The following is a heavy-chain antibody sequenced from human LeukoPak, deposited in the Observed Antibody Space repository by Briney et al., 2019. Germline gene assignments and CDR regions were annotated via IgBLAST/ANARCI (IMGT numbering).Heavy chain of an antibody. D-gene: IGHD4-17*01. J-gene: IGHJ6*02. Sequence: GGSLRLSCSASGFSFSSNAMHWVRQAPGKGLEYVSGISSNGGSTKSADSVQGRFTISRDNSKKTLYLQMNSLRAEDTAVYYCARATLRDYGMDVWGQGTTVTVSS. CDR1: GFSFSSNA. CDR2: ISSNGGST. CDR3: ARATLRDYGMDV. V-gene: IGHV3-64*04.